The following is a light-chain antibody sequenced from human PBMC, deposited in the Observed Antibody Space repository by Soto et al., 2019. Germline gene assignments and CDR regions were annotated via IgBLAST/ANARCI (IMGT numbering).Light chain of an antibody. V-gene: IGLV4-69*01. J-gene: IGLJ2*01. CDR2: LNSDGSH. CDR1: NGHTSFA. Sequence: QSVLTQSPSASASLGASVKLTCTLSNGHTSFAVAWHQQQPEKGPRYLMRLNSDGSHNKGDGIPDRFSGSSSGAERYLTISSLQSDDEADYYCQTGDTAPLFGGGTKLTVL. CDR3: QTGDTAPL.